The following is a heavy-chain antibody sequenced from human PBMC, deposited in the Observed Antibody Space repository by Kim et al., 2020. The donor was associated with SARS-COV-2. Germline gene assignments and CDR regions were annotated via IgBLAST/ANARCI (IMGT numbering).Heavy chain of an antibody. J-gene: IGHJ2*01. D-gene: IGHD6-19*01. CDR2: ISYDGSNK. V-gene: IGHV3-30-3*01. CDR1: GFTFSSYA. Sequence: GGSLRLSCAASGFTFSSYAMHWVRQAPGKGLEWVAVISYDGSNKYYADSAKGRFTISRDNSKNTLYLQMNSLRAEDTAVYYCARQRIAVAGTGPYFDLWGRGTLVTVSS. CDR3: ARQRIAVAGTGPYFDL.